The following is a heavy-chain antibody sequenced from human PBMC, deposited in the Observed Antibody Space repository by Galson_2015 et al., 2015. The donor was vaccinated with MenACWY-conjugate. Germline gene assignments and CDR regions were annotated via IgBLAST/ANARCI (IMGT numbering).Heavy chain of an antibody. Sequence: SLRLSCAASGFTFSSHTLNWVRQAPGKGLEWVSSISSGSGYIYYADSVKGRFTISRDNAKNSLFLQMNSLRGEDTAMYYCAKGYYYDTTGHNPEVFDYWGQGTLVTVSS. V-gene: IGHV3-21*01. CDR3: AKGYYYDTTGHNPEVFDY. CDR1: GFTFSSHT. D-gene: IGHD3-22*01. J-gene: IGHJ4*02. CDR2: ISSGSGYI.